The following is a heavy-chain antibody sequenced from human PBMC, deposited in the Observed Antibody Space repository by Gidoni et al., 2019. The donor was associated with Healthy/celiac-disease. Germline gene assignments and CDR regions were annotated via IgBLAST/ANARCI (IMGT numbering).Heavy chain of an antibody. Sequence: QVQLVESGGGVVQPGWSLRLSCAASGFTFSSYGMHWVRQAPGKGLEWVAVISYDGSNKYYADSVKGRFTISRDNSKNTLYLQMNSLRAEDTAVYYCAKDTIAAADYWGQGTLVTVSS. V-gene: IGHV3-30*18. J-gene: IGHJ4*02. CDR3: AKDTIAAADY. D-gene: IGHD6-25*01. CDR2: ISYDGSNK. CDR1: GFTFSSYG.